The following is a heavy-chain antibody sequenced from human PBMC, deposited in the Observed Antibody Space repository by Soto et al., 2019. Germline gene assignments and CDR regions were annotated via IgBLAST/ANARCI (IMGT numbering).Heavy chain of an antibody. J-gene: IGHJ4*02. Sequence: QITLKESGPTLVKSKQTLTLTCSLSGFSLTTSGVAVGWIRQPPGKDLEWLALIYWNDDKSYSPSLESRLTITKDTSKNQVVLTMTHMDPVDTATYYCAHRPRTCSGYFYFENWGQGSLVTVSP. D-gene: IGHD3-22*01. V-gene: IGHV2-5*01. CDR2: IYWNDDK. CDR3: AHRPRTCSGYFYFEN. CDR1: GFSLTTSGVA.